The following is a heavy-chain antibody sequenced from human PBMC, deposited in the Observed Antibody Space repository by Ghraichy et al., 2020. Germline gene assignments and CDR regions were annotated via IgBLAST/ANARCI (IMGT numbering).Heavy chain of an antibody. Sequence: ASVKVSCKTSGYTFTSYYMHWVRQAPGQGLEWMGIVNPSSGATTYAQNFQGRVTMTWDTSTTTVYMQLSYLRSEDTAVYYCARSPIPHAPYYYYYAMDVWGQGTTVTVSS. D-gene: IGHD2-21*01. CDR2: VNPSSGAT. CDR1: GYTFTSYY. CDR3: ARSPIPHAPYYYYYAMDV. V-gene: IGHV1-46*01. J-gene: IGHJ6*02.